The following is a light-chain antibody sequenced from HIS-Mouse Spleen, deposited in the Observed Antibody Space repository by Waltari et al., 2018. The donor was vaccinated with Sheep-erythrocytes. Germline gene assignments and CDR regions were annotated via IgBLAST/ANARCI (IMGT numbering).Light chain of an antibody. J-gene: IGLJ1*01. V-gene: IGLV2-23*01. CDR1: SSDVGSYNL. CDR3: CSYEGSYNHV. CDR2: EGS. Sequence: QSALTQPASVSGSPGQSITFSCTGTSSDVGSYNLVSRYQAHPRQAPKLIIYEGSKRPSGVSKRFAGSKSGNTASLTISGRQSEDEADYYCCSYEGSYNHVFATGTKVTVL.